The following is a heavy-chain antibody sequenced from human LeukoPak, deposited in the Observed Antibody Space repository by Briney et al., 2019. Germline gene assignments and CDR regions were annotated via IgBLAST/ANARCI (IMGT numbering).Heavy chain of an antibody. CDR2: IKQDGSEK. D-gene: IGHD3-10*01. CDR3: AKDAEFYYGSGSYYNGQFDY. J-gene: IGHJ4*02. V-gene: IGHV3-7*03. CDR1: GFTFSSYW. Sequence: GGSLRLSCAASGFTFSSYWMSWVRQAPGKGLEWVANIKQDGSEKYYVDSVKGRFTISRDNAKNSLYLQMNSLRAEDTALYYCAKDAEFYYGSGSYYNGQFDYWGQGTLVTVSS.